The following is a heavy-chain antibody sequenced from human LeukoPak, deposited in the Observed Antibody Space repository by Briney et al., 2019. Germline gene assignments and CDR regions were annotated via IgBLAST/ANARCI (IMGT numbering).Heavy chain of an antibody. CDR2: IIPILGIA. Sequence: SVKVSCKASGGTFSSYAISWVRQAPGQGLEWMGRIIPILGIANYAQKFQGRVTITADESTSTAYMELSSLRSEDTAVYYCARDRVVGLGIDNAFDIWGHGTMVTVSS. J-gene: IGHJ3*02. CDR3: ARDRVVGLGIDNAFDI. D-gene: IGHD2-15*01. V-gene: IGHV1-69*04. CDR1: GGTFSSYA.